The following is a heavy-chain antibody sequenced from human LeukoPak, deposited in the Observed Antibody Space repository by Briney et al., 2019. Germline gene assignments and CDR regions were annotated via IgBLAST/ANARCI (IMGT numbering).Heavy chain of an antibody. V-gene: IGHV4-34*01. CDR1: GGSFSGYY. CDR3: ARKGSGYSSSWYDQGMNYYYYYMDV. Sequence: SETLSLTCAVYGGSFSGYYWSWIRQPPGKGLEWIGEINHSGSTNYNPSLKSRVTISVDTSENQFSLKLSSVTAADTAVYYCARKGSGYSSSWYDQGMNYYYYYMDVWGKGTTVTVSS. J-gene: IGHJ6*03. CDR2: INHSGST. D-gene: IGHD6-13*01.